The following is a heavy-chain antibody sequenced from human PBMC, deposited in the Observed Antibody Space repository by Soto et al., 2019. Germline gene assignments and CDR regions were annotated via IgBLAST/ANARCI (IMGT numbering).Heavy chain of an antibody. CDR1: GFNFNNSG. V-gene: IGHV3-30*02. CDR2: IWYDGSDK. CDR3: AKDLPPLAAAGTDYYYGMDV. Sequence: GGSLRLSCAASGFNFNNSGMHWVRQAPGKGLEWVAVIWYDGSDKYYADSVKGRFTISRDNSKNTLYLQMNSLRAEDTAVYYCAKDLPPLAAAGTDYYYGMDVWGQGTTVTVSS. D-gene: IGHD6-13*01. J-gene: IGHJ6*02.